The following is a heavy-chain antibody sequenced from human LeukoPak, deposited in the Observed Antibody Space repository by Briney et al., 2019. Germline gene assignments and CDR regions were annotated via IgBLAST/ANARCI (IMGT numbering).Heavy chain of an antibody. D-gene: IGHD3-10*01. CDR1: GFTFSSYG. Sequence: GGSLRLSCAASGFTFSSYGMHWVRQAPGKGLEWVTFIRYDGSNKYYADSVKGRFTISRDNSKNTLYLQMNSLRAEDTAVYYCAKDLSKGLLYRRGMYYFDYWGQGTLVTVSS. V-gene: IGHV3-30*02. CDR2: IRYDGSNK. CDR3: AKDLSKGLLYRRGMYYFDY. J-gene: IGHJ4*02.